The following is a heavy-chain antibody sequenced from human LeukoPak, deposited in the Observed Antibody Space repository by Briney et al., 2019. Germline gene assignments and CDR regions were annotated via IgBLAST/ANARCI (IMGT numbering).Heavy chain of an antibody. D-gene: IGHD1-14*01. Sequence: ASVKVSCKASGYTFTGYYMHWVRQAPGQGLEWMGWINPNSGGTNYAQRFQGRVTMTRDTSISTAYMELSSLRSEDTAVYYCATDRAFQPIDAFDIWGQGTMVTVSS. CDR3: ATDRAFQPIDAFDI. CDR1: GYTFTGYY. J-gene: IGHJ3*02. CDR2: INPNSGGT. V-gene: IGHV1-2*02.